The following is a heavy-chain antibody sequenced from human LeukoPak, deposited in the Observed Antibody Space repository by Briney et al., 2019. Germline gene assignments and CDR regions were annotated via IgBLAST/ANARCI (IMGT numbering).Heavy chain of an antibody. CDR2: INPNIGGT. CDR3: VRDYFRGDIVAMIMDY. Sequence: ASVKNTCMASGYTFTGYYMHWVRQAPGQGLEWMGWINPNIGGTNYAQKFQGRVTMTRDTSISTAYMELSRLRSDDTAVYYCVRDYFRGDIVAMIMDYWGQETVVTVFS. CDR1: GYTFTGYY. D-gene: IGHD5-12*01. V-gene: IGHV1-2*02. J-gene: IGHJ4*02.